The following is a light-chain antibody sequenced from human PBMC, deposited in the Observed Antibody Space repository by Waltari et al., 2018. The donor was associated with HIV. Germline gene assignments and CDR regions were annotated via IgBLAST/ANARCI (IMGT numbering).Light chain of an antibody. CDR3: QSYDISLSVI. Sequence: QSVLTQPPSVSGAPGPRVTISCPGSSSNIGAGYGWHWYQRLPGSAPKLLIHTTNIRPSGVPDRFSGSRSGTSASLAITGLQADDEGDYYCQSYDISLSVIFGGGTKLTVL. V-gene: IGLV1-40*01. CDR2: TTN. J-gene: IGLJ2*01. CDR1: SSNIGAGYG.